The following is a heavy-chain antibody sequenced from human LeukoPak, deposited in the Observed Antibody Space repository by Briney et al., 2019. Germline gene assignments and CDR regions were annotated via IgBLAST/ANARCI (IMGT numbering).Heavy chain of an antibody. CDR2: INHSGST. V-gene: IGHV4-34*01. Sequence: SETLSLTCAVYGGSFSGYYWSWIRQPPGKGLEWIGEINHSGSTNYNPSLKSRVTISVDRSKNQFSLKLSSVTAADTAVYYCARTYSSSSGPYWFDPWGQGTLVTVSS. CDR3: ARTYSSSSGPYWFDP. D-gene: IGHD6-6*01. CDR1: GGSFSGYY. J-gene: IGHJ5*02.